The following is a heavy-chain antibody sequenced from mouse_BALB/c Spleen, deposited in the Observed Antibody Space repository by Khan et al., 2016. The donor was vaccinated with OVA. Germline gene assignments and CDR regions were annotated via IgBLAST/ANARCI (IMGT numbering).Heavy chain of an antibody. Sequence: VQLQQSGPELVKPGASVKMSCKATGYTFTNYVTHWVKQKPGQGLEWIGYINPHNDGTRFNEKFKGKATLTSDKSSSTAYMELSSLTSEDSAVYYCAREASNWDFSVAYWGQGTLVTVSA. CDR1: GYTFTNYV. D-gene: IGHD4-1*01. CDR3: AREASNWDFSVAY. CDR2: INPHNDGT. V-gene: IGHV1S136*01. J-gene: IGHJ3*01.